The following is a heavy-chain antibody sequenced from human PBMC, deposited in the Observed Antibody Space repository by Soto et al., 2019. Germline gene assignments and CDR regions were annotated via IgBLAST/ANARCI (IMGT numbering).Heavy chain of an antibody. D-gene: IGHD4-17*01. Sequence: SETLSLTCIVSGGSISSSAWSCIRKPPRKGLEWIGYIYYSASTNYNSSLKSRVSISVDTSKNQFSLKLSSVTAADTAVYYCARDHPYGYYYYGMDVWGQGTTGTVS. CDR2: IYYSAST. CDR1: GGSISSSA. J-gene: IGHJ6*02. CDR3: ARDHPYGYYYYGMDV. V-gene: IGHV4-59*01.